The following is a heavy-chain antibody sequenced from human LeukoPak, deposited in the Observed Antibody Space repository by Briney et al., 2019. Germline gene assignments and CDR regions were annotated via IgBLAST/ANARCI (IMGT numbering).Heavy chain of an antibody. Sequence: PGGSLRLSCAASGFTFSSYGMHWVRQAPGKGLEWVAVISYDGSNKYYADSVKGRFTISRDNSKNTLYLQMNSLRAEDTAVYYCAKDLGKNSYQASDYWGQGTLVTVSS. D-gene: IGHD5-18*01. CDR3: AKDLGKNSYQASDY. CDR2: ISYDGSNK. V-gene: IGHV3-30*18. CDR1: GFTFSSYG. J-gene: IGHJ4*02.